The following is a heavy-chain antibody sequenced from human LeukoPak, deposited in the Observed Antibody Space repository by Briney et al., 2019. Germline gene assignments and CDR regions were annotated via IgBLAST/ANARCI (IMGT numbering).Heavy chain of an antibody. Sequence: PSETLSLTCDVSGASISRGSWWSWVRQPPGKGLEWIGEFSHSGITNFNPSLKSRVTISVDRSRNQFSLNLISVTAADTAVYFCARNGGHNQEHWGQGTLVTVSS. CDR1: GASISRGSW. CDR2: FSHSGIT. CDR3: ARNGGHNQEH. J-gene: IGHJ4*02. D-gene: IGHD1-1*01. V-gene: IGHV4-4*02.